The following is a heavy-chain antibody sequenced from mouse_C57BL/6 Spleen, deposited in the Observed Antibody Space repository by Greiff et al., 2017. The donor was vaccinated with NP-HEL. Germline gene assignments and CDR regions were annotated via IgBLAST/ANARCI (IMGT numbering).Heavy chain of an antibody. CDR3: ARDPNYYTWFAY. Sequence: EVHLVESGGGLVKPGGSLKLSCAASGFTFSSYAMSWVRQTPEKRLEWVATISDGGSYTYYPDNVKGRFTISRDNAKNNLYLQMSHLKSEDTAMYYCARDPNYYTWFAYWGQGTLVTVSA. J-gene: IGHJ3*01. D-gene: IGHD2-12*01. CDR2: ISDGGSYT. V-gene: IGHV5-4*01. CDR1: GFTFSSYA.